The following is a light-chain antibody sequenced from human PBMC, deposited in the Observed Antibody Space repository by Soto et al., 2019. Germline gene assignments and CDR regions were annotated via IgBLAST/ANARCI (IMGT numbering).Light chain of an antibody. J-gene: IGLJ2*01. CDR2: YDD. Sequence: QSVLTQPPSVSEAPRQRVTISCSGSSSNIENNAVNWYQQLPGKAPKLLIYYDDLLPSGVSDRFSGSKSGTSASLAISGLQSEDEADYYCAAWDDSLNGVVFGGGTKVTVL. V-gene: IGLV1-36*01. CDR3: AAWDDSLNGVV. CDR1: SSNIENNA.